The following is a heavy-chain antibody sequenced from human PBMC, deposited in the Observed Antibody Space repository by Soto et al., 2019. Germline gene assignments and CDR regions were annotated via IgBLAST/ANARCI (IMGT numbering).Heavy chain of an antibody. Sequence: PGGSLRLSCAASGFTFSSYGMHWVRQAPGKGLEWVAVISYDGSNKYYADSVKGRFTISRDNSKNTLYPQMNSLRAEDTAVYYCAKDRAYYYDSPDYYYGMDVWGQGTTVTVPS. CDR1: GFTFSSYG. CDR2: ISYDGSNK. CDR3: AKDRAYYYDSPDYYYGMDV. D-gene: IGHD3-22*01. V-gene: IGHV3-30*18. J-gene: IGHJ6*02.